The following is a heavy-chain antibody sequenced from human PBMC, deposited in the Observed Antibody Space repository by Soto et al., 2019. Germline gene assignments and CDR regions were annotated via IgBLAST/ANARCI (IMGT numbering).Heavy chain of an antibody. Sequence: PSETLSLTCNASGGSITSSGSAWGWIRQSPGKGLEWIGTIDYSGNIYYIPSLKSRITISVDTSKNQISLKLSSVTAADTAVYYCARHIHNQSFEYYFDSWGKGTLVTVSS. J-gene: IGHJ4*02. V-gene: IGHV4-39*01. CDR1: GGSITSSGSA. D-gene: IGHD1-1*01. CDR2: IDYSGNI. CDR3: ARHIHNQSFEYYFDS.